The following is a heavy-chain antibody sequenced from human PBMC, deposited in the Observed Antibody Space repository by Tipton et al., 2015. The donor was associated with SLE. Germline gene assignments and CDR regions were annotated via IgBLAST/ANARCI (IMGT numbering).Heavy chain of an antibody. D-gene: IGHD6-13*01. J-gene: IGHJ2*01. Sequence: SLRLSCAASGFTFSSYAVTWVRQAPGKGLEWVSYISGGGDYTYYADSVQGRFTISRDNAKNTLFLQMNSLRAEDTAVYYCARRGVIAAAGTGWYFDLWGRGSLVTVSS. V-gene: IGHV3-23*01. CDR1: GFTFSSYA. CDR3: ARRGVIAAAGTGWYFDL. CDR2: ISGGGDYT.